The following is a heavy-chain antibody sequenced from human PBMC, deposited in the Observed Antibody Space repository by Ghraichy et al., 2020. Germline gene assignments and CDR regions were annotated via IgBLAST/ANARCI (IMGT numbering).Heavy chain of an antibody. V-gene: IGHV3-7*01. CDR1: GFTFSSYW. D-gene: IGHD1-26*01. CDR3: AGEREGSGAFDY. Sequence: GGSLRLSCATSGFTFSSYWMSWVRQAPGKGLEWVANIKNDGNEKYYVDSVKGRFTISRDNAKNSLYLQMNSLRAEDTAVYYCAGEREGSGAFDYWGQGTLVTVSS. CDR2: IKNDGNEK. J-gene: IGHJ4*02.